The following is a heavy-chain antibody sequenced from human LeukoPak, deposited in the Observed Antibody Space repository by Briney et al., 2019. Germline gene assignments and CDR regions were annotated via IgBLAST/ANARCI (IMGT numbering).Heavy chain of an antibody. CDR1: GYTFTGYY. J-gene: IGHJ6*02. D-gene: IGHD2-2*01. CDR2: INPNSGGT. V-gene: IGHV1-2*02. Sequence: GASVKVPCKASGYTFTGYYMHWVRQAPGQGLEWMGWINPNSGGTNYAQKFQGRVTMTRDTSISTAYMELSRLRSDDTAVYYCARDRIVVVPAAPTHYYYYGMDVWGQGTTVTVSS. CDR3: ARDRIVVVPAAPTHYYYYGMDV.